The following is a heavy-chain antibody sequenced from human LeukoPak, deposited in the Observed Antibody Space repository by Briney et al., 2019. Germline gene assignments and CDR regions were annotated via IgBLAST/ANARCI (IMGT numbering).Heavy chain of an antibody. D-gene: IGHD6-13*01. CDR2: INPNSGGT. V-gene: IGHV1-2*02. J-gene: IGHJ6*02. Sequence: ASVKVSCKASGYTFTGYYMHWVRQAPGQGLGWMGWINPNSGGTNYAQKFQGRVTMTRDTSISTAYMELSRLRSDDTAVYYCARDSSSWYGHCYYGMDVWGQGTTVTVSS. CDR3: ARDSSSWYGHCYYGMDV. CDR1: GYTFTGYY.